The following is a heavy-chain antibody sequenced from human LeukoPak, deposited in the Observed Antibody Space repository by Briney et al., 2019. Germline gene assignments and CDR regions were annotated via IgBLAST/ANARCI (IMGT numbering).Heavy chain of an antibody. V-gene: IGHV3-30-3*01. J-gene: IGHJ4*02. Sequence: GGSLRLSCAASGFTFSSYAMHWVRQAPGKGLEWVAVISYDGSNKYYADSVKGRFTISRDNSKNTLYLQMNSLRAEDTAVYYCARDKKEVGWDYWGQGTLVTVSS. CDR2: ISYDGSNK. CDR3: ARDKKEVGWDY. CDR1: GFTFSSYA. D-gene: IGHD6-19*01.